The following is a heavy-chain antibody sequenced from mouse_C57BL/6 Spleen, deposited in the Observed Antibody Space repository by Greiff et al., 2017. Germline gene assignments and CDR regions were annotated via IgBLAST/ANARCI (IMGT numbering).Heavy chain of an antibody. Sequence: QVQLQQSGAELARPGASVKMSCKASGYTFTSYTMHWVKQRPGQGLEWIGYINPSSGYTKYNQKFKDKATLPADKSSSTAYMQLSSLTSEDSAVYYCARGEGLYYGSPWGQGTTLTVSS. J-gene: IGHJ2*01. CDR2: INPSSGYT. D-gene: IGHD2-1*01. CDR3: ARGEGLYYGSP. CDR1: GYTFTSYT. V-gene: IGHV1-4*01.